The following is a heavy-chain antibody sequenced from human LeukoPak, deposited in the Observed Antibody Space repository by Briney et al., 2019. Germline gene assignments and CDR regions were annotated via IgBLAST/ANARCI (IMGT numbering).Heavy chain of an antibody. CDR3: ARERESSGYYLLDY. CDR2: IWYDGSNK. J-gene: IGHJ4*02. CDR1: GFTFSSYG. Sequence: GGSLRLSCAASGFTFSSYGMHWVRQAPGKGLEWVAVIWYDGSNKYYADSVKGRFTISRDNSNNTLYLQMNSLRAEDTAVYYCARERESSGYYLLDYWGQGNLVTVSS. D-gene: IGHD3-22*01. V-gene: IGHV3-33*01.